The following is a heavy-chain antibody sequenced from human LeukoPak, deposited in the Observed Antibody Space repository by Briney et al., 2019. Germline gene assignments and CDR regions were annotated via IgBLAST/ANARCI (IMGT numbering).Heavy chain of an antibody. V-gene: IGHV4-4*07. J-gene: IGHJ5*02. Sequence: SETLSLTCTVSGGSISSYYWSWIRQPAGKGLEWIGRIYTSGSTNYNPSLKSRVTMSVDTSKNQFSLKLSSVTAADTAVYYCARQFSGSYFHSDWFDPWGQGTLVTVSS. D-gene: IGHD3-10*01. CDR3: ARQFSGSYFHSDWFDP. CDR2: IYTSGST. CDR1: GGSISSYY.